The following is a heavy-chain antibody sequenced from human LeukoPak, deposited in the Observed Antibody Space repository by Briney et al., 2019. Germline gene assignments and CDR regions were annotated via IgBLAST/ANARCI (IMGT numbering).Heavy chain of an antibody. CDR3: ARGDNGRDVVEPAEADH. D-gene: IGHD2-2*01. V-gene: IGHV3-48*04. CDR1: GFTFSSYS. CDR2: ISSSSSTI. Sequence: TGGSLRLSCAASGFTFSSYSMNWVRQALGKGLEWVSYISSSSSTIYYGDSVKGRFTISRDNAKNSLYLQMNNLRAEDTAVYYCARGDNGRDVVEPAEADHWGQGTLVTVSS. J-gene: IGHJ4*02.